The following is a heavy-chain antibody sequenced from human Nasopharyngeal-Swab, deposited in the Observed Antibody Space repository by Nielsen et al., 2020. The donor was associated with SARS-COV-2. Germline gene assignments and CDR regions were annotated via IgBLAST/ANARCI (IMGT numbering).Heavy chain of an antibody. D-gene: IGHD5-12*01. CDR2: IYYSGST. CDR3: ARVWVDIVATIGAQSFDY. CDR1: GGSISSSSYY. V-gene: IGHV4-39*07. J-gene: IGHJ4*02. Sequence: GSLRLSCTVSGGSISSSSYYWVWIRQPPGKGLEWIGSIYYSGSTYYNPSLKSRVTISVDTSKNQFSLKLSSVTAADTAVYYCARVWVDIVATIGAQSFDYWGQGTLVTVSS.